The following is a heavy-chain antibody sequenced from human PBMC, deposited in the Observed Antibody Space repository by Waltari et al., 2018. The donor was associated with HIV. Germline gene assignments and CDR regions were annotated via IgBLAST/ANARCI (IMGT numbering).Heavy chain of an antibody. Sequence: VQLVQSGAEVKKRGASVKVSCKASGYTFTAYYMHWGRQAPGQGREWMGRINPNSGGTNYAQKFQGRVTMTRDTSISTAYMELSRLRSDDTAVYYCARRGSSGSYWFDPWGQGTLVTVSS. J-gene: IGHJ5*02. V-gene: IGHV1-2*06. D-gene: IGHD1-26*01. CDR2: INPNSGGT. CDR1: GYTFTAYY. CDR3: ARRGSSGSYWFDP.